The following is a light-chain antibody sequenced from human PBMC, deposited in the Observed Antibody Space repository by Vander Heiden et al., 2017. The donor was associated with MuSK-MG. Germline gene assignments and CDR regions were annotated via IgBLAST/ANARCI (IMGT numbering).Light chain of an antibody. CDR3: QVSDSSSDHV. CDR2: DDS. CDR1: NSGSKN. J-gene: IGLJ2*01. V-gene: IGLV3-21*02. Sequence: SYVLTQSPSLSVAPGQTARITCGGNNSGSKNVHWYQQKPGQPPLRVVYDDSHRPSALPARFSGSNSGNTATLTISRGEAGEEADYYCQVSDSSSDHVFGGGTKLTVL.